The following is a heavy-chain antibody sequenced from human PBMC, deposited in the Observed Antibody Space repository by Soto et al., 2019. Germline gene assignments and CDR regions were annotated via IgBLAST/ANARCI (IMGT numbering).Heavy chain of an antibody. V-gene: IGHV1-46*02. CDR1: GYTFNRYY. Sequence: ASVKVSCKASGYTFNRYYMHWVRQAPGQGLEWMGMINPSGTITSYAQKFQGRVTMARDTSTSTLYMDLSSLTSEDTAVYYCTRGSFLEWSYMDVWGQGTTVTVSS. CDR3: TRGSFLEWSYMDV. J-gene: IGHJ6*02. D-gene: IGHD3-3*01. CDR2: INPSGTIT.